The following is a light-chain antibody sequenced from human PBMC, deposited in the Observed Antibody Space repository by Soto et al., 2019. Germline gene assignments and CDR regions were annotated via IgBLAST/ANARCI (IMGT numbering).Light chain of an antibody. CDR2: EVS. CDR3: MQTMRSWT. J-gene: IGKJ1*01. CDR1: QSLLHYDGRTY. Sequence: DIVMTQTPLSMAVTPGQPASISCKSSQSLLHYDGRTYLYWYLQRPGQPPQLLMYEVSNRFPGVPDRFSGSGSGTDFTLEISRVEAEDVGVYYCMQTMRSWTFGQGTKVEIK. V-gene: IGKV2D-29*01.